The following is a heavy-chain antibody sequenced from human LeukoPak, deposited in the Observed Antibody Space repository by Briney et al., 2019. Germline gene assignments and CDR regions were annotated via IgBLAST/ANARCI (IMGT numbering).Heavy chain of an antibody. CDR3: AGKDGYNYYYYYMDV. J-gene: IGHJ6*03. V-gene: IGHV4-59*01. Sequence: KASETLSLTCTVSGGSISSYYWSWIRQPPGKGLEWIGYIYYSGSTNYNPSLKSRVTISVDTSKNQFSLKLSSVTAADTAVYYCAGKDGYNYYYYYMDVWGKGTTVTVSS. CDR1: GGSISSYY. D-gene: IGHD5-24*01. CDR2: IYYSGST.